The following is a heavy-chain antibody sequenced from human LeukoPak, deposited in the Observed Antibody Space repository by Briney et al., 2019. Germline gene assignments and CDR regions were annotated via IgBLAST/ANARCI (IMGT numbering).Heavy chain of an antibody. CDR2: IAPIFGTP. D-gene: IGHD3-16*02. CDR1: GGTFDRYA. V-gene: IGHV1-69*05. CDR3: ASHFRSNHYYFYYMDV. J-gene: IGHJ6*03. Sequence: SVKVSCKASGGTFDRYAISWGRQAPGQGLEWMGRIAPIFGTPNYAQNFQGRVTITTDDSTRTAYMELSSLRSADTAVYYCASHFRSNHYYFYYMDVWGTGTTVTVSS.